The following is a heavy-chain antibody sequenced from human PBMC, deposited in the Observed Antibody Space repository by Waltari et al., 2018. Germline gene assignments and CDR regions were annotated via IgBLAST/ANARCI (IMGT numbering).Heavy chain of an antibody. CDR1: GFTFSTYS. CDR2: ISYDGSNK. D-gene: IGHD3-10*01. CDR3: AREQYELLWELDY. V-gene: IGHV3-30-3*01. J-gene: IGHJ4*02. Sequence: QVQLVESGGGVVQPGRSLRLSCAASGFTFSTYSMHWVRQAPGKGLELVAFISYDGSNKYYADSVKGRFTSSRDNSENTMDLEMNSLRAEDTAVFYCAREQYELLWELDYWGQGTLVTVSS.